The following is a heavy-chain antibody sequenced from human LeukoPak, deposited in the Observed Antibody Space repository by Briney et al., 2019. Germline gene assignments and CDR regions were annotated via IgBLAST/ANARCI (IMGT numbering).Heavy chain of an antibody. CDR2: MNPNSGNT. D-gene: IGHD1-26*01. CDR1: GYTFTSYD. J-gene: IGHJ3*02. V-gene: IGHV1-8*03. CDR3: ARGEWELNAFDI. Sequence: ASVKVSCTASGYTFTSYDINWVRQATGQGLERMGWMNPNSGNTGYAQKFQGRGTITRKTSISTAYMELSSLISEAAAVYYCARGEWELNAFDIWGQGTMVTVSS.